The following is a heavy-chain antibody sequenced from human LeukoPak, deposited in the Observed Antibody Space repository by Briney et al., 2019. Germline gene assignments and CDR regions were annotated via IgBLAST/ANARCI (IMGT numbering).Heavy chain of an antibody. CDR1: GGSINSSSYY. CDR3: ARTTEGGYTYGYFYYYYMDV. CDR2: IYYSGST. J-gene: IGHJ6*03. V-gene: IGHV4-39*07. D-gene: IGHD5-18*01. Sequence: RSSETLSLTCTVSGGSINSSSYYWGWVRQPPGKGLEWIGSIYYSGSTYYNPSLKSRVTISVDTSKNQFSLKLSSVTAADTAVYYCARTTEGGYTYGYFYYYYMDVWGKGTTVTISS.